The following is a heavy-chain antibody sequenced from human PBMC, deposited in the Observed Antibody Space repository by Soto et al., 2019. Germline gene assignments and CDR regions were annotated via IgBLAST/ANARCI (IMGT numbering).Heavy chain of an antibody. CDR3: AKTVSIYSSWPPGLDY. J-gene: IGHJ4*02. D-gene: IGHD6-13*01. CDR1: GFTFSSYG. Sequence: GGSLRLSCAASGFTFSSYGMHWVRQAPGKGLEWVAVISYDGSNKYYADSVKGRFTISRDNSKNTLYLQMNSLRAEDTAVYYCAKTVSIYSSWPPGLDYWGQGTLVTVSS. V-gene: IGHV3-30*18. CDR2: ISYDGSNK.